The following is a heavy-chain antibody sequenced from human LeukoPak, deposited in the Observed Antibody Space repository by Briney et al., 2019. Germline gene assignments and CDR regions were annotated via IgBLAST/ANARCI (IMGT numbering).Heavy chain of an antibody. J-gene: IGHJ4*02. D-gene: IGHD6-19*01. CDR2: LRYDGTNK. V-gene: IGHV3-30*02. Sequence: PGGSLRLSCAASGFTFSAYGMHWVRQAPGKGLEWMAFLRYDGTNKYYGDSVKGRFTISRDNAKNTLYLQMNSLRAEDTAVYYCASDASGWYDFDYWGQGTLVTVSS. CDR3: ASDASGWYDFDY. CDR1: GFTFSAYG.